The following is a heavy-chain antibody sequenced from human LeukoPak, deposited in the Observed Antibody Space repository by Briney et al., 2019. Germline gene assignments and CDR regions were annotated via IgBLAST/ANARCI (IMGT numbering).Heavy chain of an antibody. CDR1: GGSISSYY. Sequence: PSETLSLTCTVSGGSISSYYWSWIRQPPGKGLEWIEYIYYGGSTNYNPSLKSRVTISVDTSKNQFSLKLSSVTAADTAVYYCARLYSYASNNWFDPWGQGTLVTVSS. D-gene: IGHD5-18*01. V-gene: IGHV4-59*01. CDR2: IYYGGST. J-gene: IGHJ5*02. CDR3: ARLYSYASNNWFDP.